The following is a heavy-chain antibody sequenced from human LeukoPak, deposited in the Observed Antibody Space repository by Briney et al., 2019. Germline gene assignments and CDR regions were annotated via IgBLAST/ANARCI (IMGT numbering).Heavy chain of an antibody. Sequence: ASVKVSCKASGYAFTGYHMRWVRQAPGQGLEWMGWVNPNSGGTNYAQNFQGRVTMTRDTSINTAYMELSSLRSDDTAVYYCAREHYRSGSYVPYWGQGTLVTVSS. D-gene: IGHD6-19*01. J-gene: IGHJ4*02. V-gene: IGHV1-2*02. CDR2: VNPNSGGT. CDR3: AREHYRSGSYVPY. CDR1: GYAFTGYH.